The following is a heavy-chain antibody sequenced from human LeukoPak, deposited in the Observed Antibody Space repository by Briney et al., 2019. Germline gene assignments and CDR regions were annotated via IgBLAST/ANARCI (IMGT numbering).Heavy chain of an antibody. CDR3: ARDGFRSGYDSRPYYYYYMDV. CDR1: GGSISSYY. V-gene: IGHV4-59*01. J-gene: IGHJ6*03. D-gene: IGHD5-12*01. CDR2: IYYSGST. Sequence: SETLSLTCTVSGGSISSYYWSWIRQPPGKGLEWIGYIYYSGSTNYNPSLKSRVTISVDTSKNQFSLKLSSVTAADTAVYYCARDGFRSGYDSRPYYYYYMDVWGKGTTVTVSS.